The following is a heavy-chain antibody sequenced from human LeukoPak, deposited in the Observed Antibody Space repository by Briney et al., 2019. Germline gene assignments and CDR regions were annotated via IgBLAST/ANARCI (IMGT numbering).Heavy chain of an antibody. V-gene: IGHV3-30*03. CDR3: ARDWGSSGWYNWFDP. J-gene: IGHJ5*02. CDR2: ISHDGGAK. D-gene: IGHD3-16*01. CDR1: GFSIGNYG. Sequence: GGSLRLSRGVSGFSIGNYGMHWIRQAPDKGLEWVAMISHDGGAKYYGDSVKGRLTISRDNSDNTLYLQMNSLRVEDTAVYYCARDWGSSGWYNWFDPWGQGILVTVSS.